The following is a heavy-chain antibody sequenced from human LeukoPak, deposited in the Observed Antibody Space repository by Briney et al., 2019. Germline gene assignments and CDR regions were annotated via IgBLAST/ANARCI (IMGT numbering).Heavy chain of an antibody. D-gene: IGHD5-24*01. CDR1: GYTFTSYG. CDR2: ISAYNGNT. V-gene: IGHV1-18*01. CDR3: ARDLGAEPATIFFDY. J-gene: IGHJ4*02. Sequence: GASVKVSCKASGYTFTSYGISWVRHAPGQGLEWMGWISAYNGNTNYAQELQGRVTMTTDTSTSTAYMELRSLRSDDTAVYYCARDLGAEPATIFFDYWGQGTLVTISS.